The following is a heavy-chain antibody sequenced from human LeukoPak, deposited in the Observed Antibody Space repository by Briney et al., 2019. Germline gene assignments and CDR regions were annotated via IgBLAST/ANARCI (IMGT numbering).Heavy chain of an antibody. CDR1: GGTFSSYA. D-gene: IGHD5-24*01. CDR3: ARSLRWLPNWFDP. J-gene: IGHJ5*02. CDR2: IIPIFGTA. V-gene: IGHV1-69*13. Sequence: EASVKVSCKASGGTFSSYAISWVRQAPGQGLEWMGGIIPIFGTANYAQKFQGRVTITADESTSTAYMELSSLRSEDTAVYYCARSLRWLPNWFDPWGQGTLVTVSS.